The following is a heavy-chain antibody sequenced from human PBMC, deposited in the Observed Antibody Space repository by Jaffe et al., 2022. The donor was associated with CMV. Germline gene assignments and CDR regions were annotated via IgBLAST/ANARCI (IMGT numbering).Heavy chain of an antibody. Sequence: QVQLVESGGGLVKPGGSLRLSCAASGFIFSDYYMSWIRQAPGKGLEWVSYISTTSSYTNYADSVKGRFTISRDNAKNSLYLQMNSLRAEDTAVYYCASASRSRIAVSPPGLWGPGTLVTVSS. CDR3: ASASRSRIAVSPPGL. CDR2: ISTTSSYT. CDR1: GFIFSDYY. D-gene: IGHD6-19*01. V-gene: IGHV3-11*06. J-gene: IGHJ4*02.